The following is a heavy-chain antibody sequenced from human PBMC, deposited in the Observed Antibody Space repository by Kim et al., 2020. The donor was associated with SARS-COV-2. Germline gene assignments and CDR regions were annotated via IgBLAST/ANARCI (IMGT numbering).Heavy chain of an antibody. Sequence: ASVKVSCKASGYTFTSYAMNWVRQAPGQGLEWMGWINTNTGNPTYAQGFTGRFVFSLDTSVSTAYLQISSLKAEDTAVYDCARHPVSITIFGVVISYWYFDLWGRGTLVTVSS. CDR3: ARHPVSITIFGVVISYWYFDL. D-gene: IGHD3-3*01. J-gene: IGHJ2*01. CDR2: INTNTGNP. V-gene: IGHV7-4-1*02. CDR1: GYTFTSYA.